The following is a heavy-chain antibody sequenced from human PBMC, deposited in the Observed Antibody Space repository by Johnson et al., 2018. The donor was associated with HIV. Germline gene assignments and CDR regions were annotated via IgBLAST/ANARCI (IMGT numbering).Heavy chain of an antibody. CDR3: AGEGLIVGATLGAFDI. CDR1: GFTFSSYA. CDR2: ISSNGGST. V-gene: IGHV3-64*01. D-gene: IGHD1-26*01. Sequence: MLLVESGGGLVQPGGSLRLSCAASGFTFSSYAMHWVRQAPGKGLEYVSAISSNGGSTYYANSVKGRFTISRDNSKNTLYLQMGSLRAEEMAVDYCAGEGLIVGATLGAFDIWGQGTMVTVSS. J-gene: IGHJ3*02.